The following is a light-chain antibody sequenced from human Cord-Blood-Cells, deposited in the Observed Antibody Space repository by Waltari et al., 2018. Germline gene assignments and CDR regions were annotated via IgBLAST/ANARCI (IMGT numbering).Light chain of an antibody. J-gene: IGKJ4*01. V-gene: IGKV4-1*01. CDR1: QSVLYSSNNKNY. Sequence: DIVMTQSPDSLAVSLRESATIHWNSSQSVLYSSNNKNYIAWYQQKPGQPPKLLIYWASTRESGVPDRFSGSGSGTDFTLTISSLQAEDVAVYYCQQYYSTLTFGGGTKVEIK. CDR3: QQYYSTLT. CDR2: WAS.